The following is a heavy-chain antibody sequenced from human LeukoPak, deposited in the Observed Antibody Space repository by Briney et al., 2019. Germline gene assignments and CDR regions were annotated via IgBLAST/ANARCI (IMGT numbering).Heavy chain of an antibody. CDR3: ARDDYSAGYSNGPAYNWFDP. CDR1: GGSISSGDYY. Sequence: SETLSLTCTVSGGSISSGDYYWSWIRQPPGKGLEWIGYIYYSGSTYYNPSLKSRVTISVDTSKNQFSLKLSSVTAADTAVYYCARDDYSAGYSNGPAYNWFDPWGQGTLVTVSS. CDR2: IYYSGST. D-gene: IGHD5-18*01. J-gene: IGHJ5*02. V-gene: IGHV4-30-4*01.